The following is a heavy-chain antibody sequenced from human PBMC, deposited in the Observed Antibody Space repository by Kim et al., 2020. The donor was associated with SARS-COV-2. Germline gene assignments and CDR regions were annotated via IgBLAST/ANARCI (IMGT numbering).Heavy chain of an antibody. CDR3: ARARGLGLYSYVSNWFDP. D-gene: IGHD5-18*01. Sequence: SETLSLTCTVSGGSISSYYWSWIRQPPGKGLEWIGYIYYSGSTNYNPSLKSRVTISVDTSKNQFSLKLSSVTAADTAVYYCARARGLGLYSYVSNWFDPWGQGTLVTVSS. J-gene: IGHJ5*02. V-gene: IGHV4-59*01. CDR1: GGSISSYY. CDR2: IYYSGST.